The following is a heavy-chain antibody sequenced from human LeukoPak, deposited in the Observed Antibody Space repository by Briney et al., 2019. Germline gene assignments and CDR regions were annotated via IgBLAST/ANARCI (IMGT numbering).Heavy chain of an antibody. J-gene: IGHJ4*02. CDR3: ARGIWSSHNKDYYFDY. Sequence: ASVKVSCKASGYTFTSYDINWVRQATGQGLEWMGWMNPNSGNTGYAQKFQGRVTMTRNTSISTAYMELSSLRSEDTAVYYCARGIWSSHNKDYYFDYWGQGSLVTVSS. CDR2: MNPNSGNT. CDR1: GYTFTSYD. V-gene: IGHV1-8*01. D-gene: IGHD6-19*01.